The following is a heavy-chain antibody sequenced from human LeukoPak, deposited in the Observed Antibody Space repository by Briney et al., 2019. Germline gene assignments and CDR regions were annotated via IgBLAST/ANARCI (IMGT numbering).Heavy chain of an antibody. CDR2: IYYPEST. D-gene: IGHD6-13*01. V-gene: IGHV4-39*07. J-gene: IGHJ4*02. Sequence: PSETLPLTCKVSGGSIGSSGFYWGWIRQPPGKGLEWIGSIYYPESTHYNPSLESRVTISVDTSKNQFSLKLSSVTAADTAVYYCARAAGTIGEDYWGQGTLVTVSS. CDR1: GGSIGSSGFY. CDR3: ARAAGTIGEDY.